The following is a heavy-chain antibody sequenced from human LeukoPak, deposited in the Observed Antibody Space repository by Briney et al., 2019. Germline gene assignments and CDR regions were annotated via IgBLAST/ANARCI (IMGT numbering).Heavy chain of an antibody. Sequence: GASVKVSCKASGYTFTSYGISWVRQAPGQGLEGMGWISAYNGNTNYAQKLQGRVTNTTDTSTSTAYLELRSLRSEDTPVYYCATDTRFDSGMDYWGQGTMVSVSS. CDR2: ISAYNGNT. J-gene: IGHJ4*02. D-gene: IGHD1-26*01. V-gene: IGHV1-18*01. CDR1: GYTFTSYG. CDR3: ATDTRFDSGMDY.